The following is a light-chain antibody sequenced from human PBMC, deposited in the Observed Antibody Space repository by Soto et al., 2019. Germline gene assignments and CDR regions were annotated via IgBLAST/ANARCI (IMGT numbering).Light chain of an antibody. CDR2: GVS. CDR3: QQSYTAPSIT. Sequence: DIQMTQSPSSLSASVGDKVPITCRASQSISSSLNWYQQKSGKAPNLLIYGVSRLQGGVPSRFSGSGSGTDFTLSISSLQPEDFATYYCQQSYTAPSITVGQGTRLEIK. J-gene: IGKJ5*01. V-gene: IGKV1-39*01. CDR1: QSISSS.